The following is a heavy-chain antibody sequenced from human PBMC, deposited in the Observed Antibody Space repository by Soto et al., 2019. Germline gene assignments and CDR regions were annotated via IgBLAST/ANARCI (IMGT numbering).Heavy chain of an antibody. J-gene: IGHJ6*03. CDR3: AGRRAYYWYIDV. Sequence: QVQLEQWGAGLLKPPETLSLTCNVNGGSFSDYYWTWIRQSPGKGLEWMGEITQSGSTKYTPSLKSRVTISVDTPKKRFSLSLTSVTAADTAVYYCAGRRAYYWYIDVWGKGTTVTVSS. CDR2: ITQSGST. CDR1: GGSFSDYY. V-gene: IGHV4-34*01. D-gene: IGHD3-10*01.